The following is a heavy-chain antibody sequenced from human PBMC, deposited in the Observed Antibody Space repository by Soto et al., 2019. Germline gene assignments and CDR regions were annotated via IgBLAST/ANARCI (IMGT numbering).Heavy chain of an antibody. D-gene: IGHD3-22*01. CDR3: AKVTDSMHYYYGMDV. CDR1: GFTFSSYA. Sequence: GGSLRLSCAASGFTFSSYAMSWVRQAPGKGLEWVSAISGSGGSTYYADSVKGRFTISRDNSKNTLYLQMNSLRAEDTAVYYCAKVTDSMHYYYGMDVWGQGTTVTVSS. CDR2: ISGSGGST. J-gene: IGHJ6*02. V-gene: IGHV3-23*01.